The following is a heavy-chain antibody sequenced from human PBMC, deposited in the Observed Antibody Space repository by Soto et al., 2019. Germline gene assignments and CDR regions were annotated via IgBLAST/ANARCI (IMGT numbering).Heavy chain of an antibody. CDR3: ARGPRVSSAGTGAH. J-gene: IGHJ4*02. CDR2: ISDDGSTA. CDR1: GFTFSAYW. Sequence: GESLKSSCAVSGFTFSAYWMHWVRQVPGKGLTWVSRISDDGSTATYADSVKGRFIISRDNAKNSLYLEMNTLRADDSGLYYCARGPRVSSAGTGAHWGRGTLVTVS. D-gene: IGHD6-13*01. V-gene: IGHV3-74*01.